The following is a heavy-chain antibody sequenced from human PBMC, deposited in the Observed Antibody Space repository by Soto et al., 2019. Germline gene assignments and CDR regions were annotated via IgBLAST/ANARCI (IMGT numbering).Heavy chain of an antibody. CDR1: GGSISSSSYY. D-gene: IGHD3-9*01. J-gene: IGHJ4*02. Sequence: SETLSLTCTVSGGSISSSSYYWGWIRQPPGKGLEWIGSIYYSGNTYYNPSLKTRVTISLDKSKNQFSLRLNSVTAADSAVYFCARLEGLATISYYFDFWGQGAQVTVSS. CDR2: IYYSGNT. CDR3: ARLEGLATISYYFDF. V-gene: IGHV4-39*01.